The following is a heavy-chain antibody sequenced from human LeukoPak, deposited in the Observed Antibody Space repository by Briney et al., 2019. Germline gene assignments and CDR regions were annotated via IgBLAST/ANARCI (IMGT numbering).Heavy chain of an antibody. CDR3: ARDLGDYKAQPPFFQH. CDR1: GFTFSNYA. CDR2: ISGGGTTT. V-gene: IGHV3-23*01. Sequence: GGSLRLSCAASGFTFSNYAMSWVRQASGQGLEWVSTISGGGTTTYSADSVKGRFTISRDNCTNKLYLQMKSLRAEDTAVYYTARDLGDYKAQPPFFQHWGQGTLVTVSS. D-gene: IGHD4-17*01. J-gene: IGHJ1*01.